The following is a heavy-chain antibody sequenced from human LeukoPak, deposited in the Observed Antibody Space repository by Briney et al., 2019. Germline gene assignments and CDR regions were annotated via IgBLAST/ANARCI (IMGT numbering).Heavy chain of an antibody. J-gene: IGHJ5*02. CDR3: ARGSIAVAGTWWFDP. CDR2: IIGSGDST. V-gene: IGHV3-23*01. D-gene: IGHD6-19*01. CDR1: GFTFSHYG. Sequence: GGSLRLSCVASGFTFSHYGMNWVRQAPGKGLEWVSGIIGSGDSTYYADSVKGRFTISRDNSKNTLYLQMNSLRAEDTAVYYCARGSIAVAGTWWFDPWGQGTLVTVSS.